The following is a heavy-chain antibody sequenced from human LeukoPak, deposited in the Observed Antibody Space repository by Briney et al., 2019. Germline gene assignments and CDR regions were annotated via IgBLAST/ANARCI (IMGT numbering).Heavy chain of an antibody. D-gene: IGHD6-13*01. CDR2: IYYSGST. CDR1: GGSISSYY. CDR3: ARVCVEQLATYYYGMDV. Sequence: SETLSLTCTVSGGSISSYYWSWIRQPPGKGLEWIGYIYYSGSTNYNPSLKSRVTISVDTSKNQFSLKLSSVTAADTAVYYCARVCVEQLATYYYGMDVWGQGTTVTVSS. V-gene: IGHV4-59*01. J-gene: IGHJ6*02.